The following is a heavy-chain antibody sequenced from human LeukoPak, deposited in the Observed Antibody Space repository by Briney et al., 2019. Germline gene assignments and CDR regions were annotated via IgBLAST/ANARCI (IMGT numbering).Heavy chain of an antibody. J-gene: IGHJ6*02. D-gene: IGHD3-10*01. Sequence: GGSLRLSCAASGFTFSDYYMSWIRQAPGKGLEWVSYISSSSSYTNYADSVKGRFTISRDNSKNTLYLQMNSLRAEDTAVYYCARDRGSGMYYYYGMDVWGQGTTVTVSS. V-gene: IGHV3-11*06. CDR2: ISSSSSYT. CDR1: GFTFSDYY. CDR3: ARDRGSGMYYYYGMDV.